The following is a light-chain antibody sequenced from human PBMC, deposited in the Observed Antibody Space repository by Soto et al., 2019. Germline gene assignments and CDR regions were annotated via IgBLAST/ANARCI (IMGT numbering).Light chain of an antibody. Sequence: QSVLTQPPSASGSPGQSVTISCTGTSSDVGYYNYVSWYQQHPGKAPKLMIYEVSKRPSGVPDRFSGSKSGNTASLTVSGLQAEDEADYYCSSYAGRNNYVFGTGTKVTVL. J-gene: IGLJ1*01. CDR2: EVS. CDR3: SSYAGRNNYV. V-gene: IGLV2-8*01. CDR1: SSDVGYYNY.